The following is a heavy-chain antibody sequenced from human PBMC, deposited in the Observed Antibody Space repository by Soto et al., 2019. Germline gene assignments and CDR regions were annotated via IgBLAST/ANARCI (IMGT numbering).Heavy chain of an antibody. D-gene: IGHD1-1*01. V-gene: IGHV3-9*01. J-gene: IGHJ6*01. CDR3: AKGWNDYYYYGMDV. Sequence: EVQLVESGGGLVQPGRSLRLSCAASGFTFDDYAMHWVRQAPGKGLEWVSGISWNSGSIGYADSVKGRFTISRDNAKNSLYLQMNSLRAEDTALYYCAKGWNDYYYYGMDVW. CDR1: GFTFDDYA. CDR2: ISWNSGSI.